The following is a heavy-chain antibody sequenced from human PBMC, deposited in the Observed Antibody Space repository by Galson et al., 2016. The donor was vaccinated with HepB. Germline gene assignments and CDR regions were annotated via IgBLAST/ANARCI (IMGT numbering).Heavy chain of an antibody. CDR2: ISFDGSNK. V-gene: IGHV3-30*04. D-gene: IGHD2-2*01. CDR3: ARDRGGPPATVLGQPLARFYHYGMDV. Sequence: SLRLSCAASGFTFSTYALHWVRQAPGKGLEWVTVISFDGSNKYYADSVKGRFTISRDNSKNTLHLQMDNLRAEDTALYYCARDRGGPPATVLGQPLARFYHYGMDVWGQGTTVTVSS. J-gene: IGHJ6*02. CDR1: GFTFSTYA.